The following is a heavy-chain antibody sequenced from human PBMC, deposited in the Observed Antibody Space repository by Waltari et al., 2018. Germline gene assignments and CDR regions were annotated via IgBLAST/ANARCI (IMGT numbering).Heavy chain of an antibody. J-gene: IGHJ4*02. CDR3: ARHVVVTANFDY. D-gene: IGHD2-21*02. CDR1: GGSISISTYY. CDR2: IYYSGST. Sequence: QLQLQESGPGLVKPSETLSLTCTVSGGSISISTYYWDWIRQPPGKGLEWIGSIYYSGSTYYNPSLKSRVTISGYTSKNQFSLKLSSVTAADTAVYYCARHVVVTANFDYWGQGTLVTVSS. V-gene: IGHV4-39*01.